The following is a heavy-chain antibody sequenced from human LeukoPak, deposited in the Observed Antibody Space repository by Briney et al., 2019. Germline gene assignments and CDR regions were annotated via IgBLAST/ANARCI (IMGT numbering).Heavy chain of an antibody. Sequence: GGSLRLSCAASGFTFSSYDMHWVRHATGKGLEWVSAIGTAGDTYYPGSVKGRFTISRENAKNSLYLQMNSLRAEDTAVYYCARGGIGYFDYWGQGTLVTVSS. D-gene: IGHD2-21*01. CDR1: GFTFSSYD. CDR3: ARGGIGYFDY. J-gene: IGHJ4*02. V-gene: IGHV3-13*01. CDR2: IGTAGDT.